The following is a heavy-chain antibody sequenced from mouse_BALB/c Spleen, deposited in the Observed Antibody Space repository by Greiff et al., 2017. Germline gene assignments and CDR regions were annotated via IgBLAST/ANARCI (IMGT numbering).Heavy chain of an antibody. CDR3: ARQARVITTVVATEYFDY. D-gene: IGHD1-1*01. J-gene: IGHJ2*01. CDR1: GYAFSSYW. V-gene: IGHV1-80*01. Sequence: VQLQESGAELVRPGSSVKISCKASGYAFSSYWMNWVKQRPGQGLEWIGQIYPGDGDTNYNGKFKGKATLTADKSSSTAYMQLSSLTSEDSTVYFGARQARVITTVVATEYFDYWGQGTTLTVSS. CDR2: IYPGDGDT.